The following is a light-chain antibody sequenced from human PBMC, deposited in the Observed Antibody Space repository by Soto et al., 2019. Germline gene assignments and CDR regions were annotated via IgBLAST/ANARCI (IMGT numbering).Light chain of an antibody. CDR3: QQYESSPRT. CDR2: GAS. CDR1: QSVSSN. Sequence: EMGLSQSPSTVPVSPGERATLSCRASQSVSSNLAWYQQKPGQAPRLLIYGASNRATGIPDRFSASGSGTDFTLTISRLEPEDFAVYYCQQYESSPRTFGQGTKVDIK. V-gene: IGKV3-20*01. J-gene: IGKJ1*01.